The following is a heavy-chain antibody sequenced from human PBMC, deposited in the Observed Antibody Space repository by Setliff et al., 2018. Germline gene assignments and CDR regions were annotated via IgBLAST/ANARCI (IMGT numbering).Heavy chain of an antibody. V-gene: IGHV1-2*06. CDR3: ASDFPPLYSSSFSDAFDI. CDR1: GYTFTGYY. CDR2: INPNSGGT. D-gene: IGHD6-6*01. Sequence: GASVKVSCKASGYTFTGYYMHWVRQAPGQGLEWMGRINPNSGGTNYAQKFQGRVTMTRDTSISTAYMELSRLRSDDTAVYYCASDFPPLYSSSFSDAFDIWGQGTMVTVSS. J-gene: IGHJ3*02.